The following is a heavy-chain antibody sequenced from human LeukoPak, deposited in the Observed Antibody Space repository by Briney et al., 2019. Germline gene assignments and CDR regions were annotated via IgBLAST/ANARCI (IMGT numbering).Heavy chain of an antibody. Sequence: SVKVSCKASGGTFSSYAISWVRQAPGQGLEWMGGIIPIFGTANYAQKLQGRVTMTTDTSTSTAYMELRSLRSDDTAVYYCARIIAVASENWYFDLWGRGTLVTVSS. CDR2: IIPIFGTA. J-gene: IGHJ2*01. D-gene: IGHD6-19*01. CDR3: ARIIAVASENWYFDL. CDR1: GGTFSSYA. V-gene: IGHV1-69*05.